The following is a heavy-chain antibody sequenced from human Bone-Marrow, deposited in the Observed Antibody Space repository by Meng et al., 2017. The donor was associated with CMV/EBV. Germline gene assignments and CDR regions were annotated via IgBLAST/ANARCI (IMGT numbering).Heavy chain of an antibody. CDR1: GFTFSSYW. D-gene: IGHD2-2*01. CDR3: ARDAWCSSTSRYAYYYYGMDV. V-gene: IGHV3-74*01. Sequence: GGSLRLSCPASGFTFSSYWMQWVRQAPGKGLVWVSRINSDGSSTSYADSVKGRFTIPRDNAKNTLYLQMNSLRAEDTAVYYCARDAWCSSTSRYAYYYYGMDVWGQGTTVTVSS. CDR2: INSDGSST. J-gene: IGHJ6*02.